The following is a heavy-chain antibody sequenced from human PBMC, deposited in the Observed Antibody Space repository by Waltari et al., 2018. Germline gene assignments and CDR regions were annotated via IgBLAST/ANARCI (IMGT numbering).Heavy chain of an antibody. D-gene: IGHD5-12*01. V-gene: IGHV4-59*01. CDR2: IYYSGST. CDR1: GGSISSYY. CDR3: ARSNGYDTNWFDP. Sequence: QVQLQESGPGLVKPSETLSLTCTVSGGSISSYYWSWIRQPPGKGLEWIGYIYYSGSTNYNPSLKSRVTISVDTSKNQFSLKLSSVTAADTAVYYCARSNGYDTNWFDPWGQGTLVTVSS. J-gene: IGHJ5*02.